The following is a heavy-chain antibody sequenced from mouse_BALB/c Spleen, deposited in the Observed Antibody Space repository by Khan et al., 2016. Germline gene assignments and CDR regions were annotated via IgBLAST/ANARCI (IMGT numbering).Heavy chain of an antibody. V-gene: IGHV6-6*01. CDR3: TRHWGGFDY. D-gene: IGHD4-1*01. Sequence: EVKLEESGGGLVQPGGSMKLSCAASGFTFSDAWMDWVRQSPEKGLELVAQIRNKPNNHATYYAESVKGRFTISRDDSQSSVYLQMNSLRAEDTGIYYCTRHWGGFDYWGQGTTLTVSS. CDR2: IRNKPNNHAT. CDR1: GFTFSDAW. J-gene: IGHJ2*01.